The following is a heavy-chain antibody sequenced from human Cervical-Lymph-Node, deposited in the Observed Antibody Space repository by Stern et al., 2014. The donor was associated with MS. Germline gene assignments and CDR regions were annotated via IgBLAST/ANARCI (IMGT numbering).Heavy chain of an antibody. D-gene: IGHD1-26*01. J-gene: IGHJ4*02. V-gene: IGHV3-30*04. CDR3: AKGGSGSYLD. CDR2: ISYDGRDK. Sequence: VQLVESGGGVVQPGRSLRLSCAASGFVFRRYALHWVRQAPGKGLAWVALISYDGRDKYYTDPVKGRFTVSRDNSNNTVDLEMNSLRLEDTAVYYCAKGGSGSYLDWGQGSLVTVSS. CDR1: GFVFRRYA.